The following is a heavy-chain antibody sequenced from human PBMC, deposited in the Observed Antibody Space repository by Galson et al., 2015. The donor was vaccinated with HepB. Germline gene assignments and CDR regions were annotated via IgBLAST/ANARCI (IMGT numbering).Heavy chain of an antibody. CDR1: GFTFSSYG. J-gene: IGHJ4*02. V-gene: IGHV3-33*01. CDR2: IWYDGSNK. CDR3: ARAYQLLWGGDY. Sequence: SLRLSCAASGFTFSSYGMHWVRQAPGKGLEWVAVIWYDGSNKYYADSVKGRFTISRDNSKNTLYLQMNSLRAEDTAVYYCARAYQLLWGGDYWGQGTLVTVSS. D-gene: IGHD2-2*01.